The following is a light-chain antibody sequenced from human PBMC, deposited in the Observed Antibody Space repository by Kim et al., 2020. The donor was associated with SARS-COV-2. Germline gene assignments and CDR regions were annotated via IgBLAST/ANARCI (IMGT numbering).Light chain of an antibody. Sequence: QMTQSPSTLSAFVGDSVIMTCRASENITNWLAWYQHKPGKAPKILVYQASVLYSGVPSRFSGSGYGTEFTLTIRSLQPDDLATYYCQHYSTYSEFGLRTKVDIK. J-gene: IGKJ1*01. CDR1: ENITNW. CDR2: QAS. V-gene: IGKV1-5*03. CDR3: QHYSTYSE.